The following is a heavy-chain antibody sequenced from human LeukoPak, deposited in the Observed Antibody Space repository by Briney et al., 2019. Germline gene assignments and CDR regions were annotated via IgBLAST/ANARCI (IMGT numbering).Heavy chain of an antibody. D-gene: IGHD6-13*01. CDR2: MYHSGTT. J-gene: IGHJ4*02. Sequence: KTSETLSLTCAVSGGSISSINWWSWVRQPPGKGLEWIGEMYHSGTTNCNPSLKSRVTISVDTSKNQFSLKLSSVTAADTAVYYCAREGGRIAAAGTRYGAFDYWGQGTLVTVSS. V-gene: IGHV4-4*02. CDR3: AREGGRIAAAGTRYGAFDY. CDR1: GGSISSINW.